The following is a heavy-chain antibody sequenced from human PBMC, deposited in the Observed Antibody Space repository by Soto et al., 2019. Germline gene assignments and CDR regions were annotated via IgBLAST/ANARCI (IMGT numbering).Heavy chain of an antibody. CDR1: GYTFTGYF. Sequence: ASVKVSCKASGYTFTGYFMHWVRQAPGQGLEWMGWINPNSGATKYAKKFQGRVTLSRDTSISTAYMELSGLRSDDTAVYYCARGGGTILAPLPWGQGTLVTVSS. J-gene: IGHJ5*02. CDR3: ARGGGTILAPLP. D-gene: IGHD3-3*01. V-gene: IGHV1-2*02. CDR2: INPNSGAT.